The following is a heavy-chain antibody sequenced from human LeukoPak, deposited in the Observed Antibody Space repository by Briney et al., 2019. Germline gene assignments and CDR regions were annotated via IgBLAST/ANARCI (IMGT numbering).Heavy chain of an antibody. CDR3: ARGPHGDYSDY. Sequence: SETLSLTCAVSGGSISSGGYSWSWIRQPPGKGLEWIGEINHSGSTNYNPSLKSQVTISVDTSKNQFSLKLSSVTAADTAVYYCARGPHGDYSDYWGQGTLVTVSS. CDR2: INHSGST. CDR1: GGSISSGGYS. D-gene: IGHD4-17*01. V-gene: IGHV4-34*01. J-gene: IGHJ4*02.